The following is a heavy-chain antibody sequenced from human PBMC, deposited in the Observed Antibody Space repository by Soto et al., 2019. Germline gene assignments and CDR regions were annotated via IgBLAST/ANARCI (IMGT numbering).Heavy chain of an antibody. D-gene: IGHD4-17*01. CDR3: ARDRTTVTTSHYYYGMDV. CDR1: GYTFTSYG. CDR2: ISAYNGNK. J-gene: IGHJ6*02. Sequence: ASVKVSCKASGYTFTSYGISWVRQAPGQGLEWMGWISAYNGNKNYAQKLQGRVTMTTDTSTSTAYMELRSLRSDDTAVYYCARDRTTVTTSHYYYGMDVWGQGTTVTVSS. V-gene: IGHV1-18*01.